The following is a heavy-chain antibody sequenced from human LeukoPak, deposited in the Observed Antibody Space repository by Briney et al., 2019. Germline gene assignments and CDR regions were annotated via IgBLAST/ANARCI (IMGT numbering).Heavy chain of an antibody. CDR2: ISAYNGNT. Sequence: ASVKVSCKASGYTFTSYGISWVRQAPGQGLEWMGWISAYNGNTNNVQKLQGRDTMSTDTSTRTAYMELRCLRSDDTAVYCCARAQTPPPYCSGGSCYTLGPYYFDYWGQGTLVTVSS. CDR1: GYTFTSYG. V-gene: IGHV1-18*01. D-gene: IGHD2-15*01. J-gene: IGHJ4*02. CDR3: ARAQTPPPYCSGGSCYTLGPYYFDY.